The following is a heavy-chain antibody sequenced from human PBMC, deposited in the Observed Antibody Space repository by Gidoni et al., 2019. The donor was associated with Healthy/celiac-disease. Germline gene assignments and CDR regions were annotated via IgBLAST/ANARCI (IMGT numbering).Heavy chain of an antibody. Sequence: EVQLLESGGGLVQPGGSLRLSCAASGFTFSSYAMSWVRQAPGKGLEWVSAISGSGGSTYYADSVKGRFTISRDNSKNTLYLQMNSLRAEDTAVYYCAKSDHCSGGSCHYYYGMDVWGQGTTVTVSS. V-gene: IGHV3-23*01. CDR2: ISGSGGST. CDR3: AKSDHCSGGSCHYYYGMDV. D-gene: IGHD2-15*01. CDR1: GFTFSSYA. J-gene: IGHJ6*02.